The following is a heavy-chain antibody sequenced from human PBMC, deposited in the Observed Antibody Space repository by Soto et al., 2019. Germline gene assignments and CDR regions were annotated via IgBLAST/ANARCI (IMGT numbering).Heavy chain of an antibody. CDR2: ISAYNGNT. J-gene: IGHJ5*02. CDR1: GYTFTSYG. Sequence: ASVKVSCKASGYTFTSYGISWVRQAPGQGLEWMGWISAYNGNTNYAQKLQGRVTMTTDTSTSTAYMELRSLRSDDTAVYYCARFEAPNSSSAPGWFDPWGQGTLVTVSS. D-gene: IGHD6-6*01. CDR3: ARFEAPNSSSAPGWFDP. V-gene: IGHV1-18*04.